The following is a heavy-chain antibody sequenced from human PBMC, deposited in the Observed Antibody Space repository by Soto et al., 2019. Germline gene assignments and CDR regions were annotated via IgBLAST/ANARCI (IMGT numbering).Heavy chain of an antibody. Sequence: EVQLLESGGGLVQPGGSLRLSCAASGFTFSSFVMSWVRQAPGKGLEWVSGISISGGSTYYADSVKGRFTIARDNSQNALFLQMNGLRAEDTAVYDCTKEVHSGAYRQAFDIWGQGTMVTVSS. CDR2: ISISGGST. CDR3: TKEVHSGAYRQAFDI. V-gene: IGHV3-23*01. J-gene: IGHJ3*02. CDR1: GFTFSSFV. D-gene: IGHD1-26*01.